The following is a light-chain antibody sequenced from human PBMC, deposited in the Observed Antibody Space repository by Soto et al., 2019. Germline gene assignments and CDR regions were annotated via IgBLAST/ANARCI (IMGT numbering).Light chain of an antibody. CDR1: QSISSY. J-gene: IGKJ1*01. CDR3: QQSYRAQWT. Sequence: DIQMTQSPSSLSASVGDRVTITCRASQSISSYLNWYQQKPGKAPKLLIYAASSLQSGVPSRFSGSGSGTDFTLTISSLHPEDFATYYCQQSYRAQWTFGQGTKVDIK. CDR2: AAS. V-gene: IGKV1-39*01.